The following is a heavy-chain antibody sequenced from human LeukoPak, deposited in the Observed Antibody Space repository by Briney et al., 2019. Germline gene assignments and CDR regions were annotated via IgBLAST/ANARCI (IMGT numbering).Heavy chain of an antibody. CDR2: IYYSGST. J-gene: IGHJ4*02. CDR3: ARHWLELHYFDY. V-gene: IGHV4-39*01. D-gene: IGHD1-7*01. Sequence: WVRQAPGKGLEWIGSIYYSGSTYYNPSLKSRVTISVDTSKNQFSLKLSSVTAADTAVYYCARHWLELHYFDYWGQGTLVTVSS.